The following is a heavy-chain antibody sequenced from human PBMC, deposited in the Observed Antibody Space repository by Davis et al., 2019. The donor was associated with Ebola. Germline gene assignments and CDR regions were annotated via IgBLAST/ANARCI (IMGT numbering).Heavy chain of an antibody. D-gene: IGHD1-7*01. J-gene: IGHJ4*02. CDR1: EYTFTSYD. CDR3: ARGGLELDY. CDR2: MNPKSGNT. Sequence: AASVKVSCKASEYTFTSYDINWVRQATGQGLEWVGWMNPKSGNTGYAEKFQGRVTMTRDTSITTAYMELSRLRSDDTAVYYCARGGLELDYWGQGTLVTVSS. V-gene: IGHV1-8*01.